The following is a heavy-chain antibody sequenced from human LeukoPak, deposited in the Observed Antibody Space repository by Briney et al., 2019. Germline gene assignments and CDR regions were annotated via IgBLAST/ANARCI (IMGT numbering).Heavy chain of an antibody. D-gene: IGHD5-18*01. CDR2: XXXSSSTM. J-gene: IGHJ4*02. V-gene: IGHV3-48*02. Sequence: GGSLRLSXAASGFTFXXXXXXXVRQAPGKXXXXXXXXXXSSSTMYYADSVKGXXTISRDNAKSSLYLQMSSLRYEDTAVYYCARARGYNHGPQDYYFDYWGQGTLVTVSS. CDR1: GFTFXXXX. CDR3: ARARGYNHGPQDYYFDY.